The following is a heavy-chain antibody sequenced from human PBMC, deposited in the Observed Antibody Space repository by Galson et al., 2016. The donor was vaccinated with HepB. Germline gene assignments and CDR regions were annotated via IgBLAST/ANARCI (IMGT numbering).Heavy chain of an antibody. J-gene: IGHJ6*02. CDR1: AFSFSSFS. CDR3: ARVVARLARFSGMDL. CDR2: ISETRSHI. D-gene: IGHD6-6*01. V-gene: IGHV3-21*01. Sequence: SLRLSCAASAFSFSSFSMNWVRQAPGKGLEWLSYISETRSHIYYADSVRGRFTISRDNANNALFLELNSLRAEDTAVYYCARVVARLARFSGMDLWVQGTTVTVSS.